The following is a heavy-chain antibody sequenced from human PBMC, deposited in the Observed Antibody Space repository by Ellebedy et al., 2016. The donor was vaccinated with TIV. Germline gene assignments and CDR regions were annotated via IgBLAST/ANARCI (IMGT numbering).Heavy chain of an antibody. D-gene: IGHD3-16*01. CDR1: GFTFSSYE. CDR2: ISGSASVT. CDR3: ARSYGARTSGP. Sequence: GESLKISCAVSGFTFSSYEMNWVRQAPGKGLEWVSYISGSASVTAYADSVKGRFTISRDNARTSLYLQMNSLEVDDTAMYYCARSYGARTSGPWGQGTLVTVSS. V-gene: IGHV3-48*03. J-gene: IGHJ5*02.